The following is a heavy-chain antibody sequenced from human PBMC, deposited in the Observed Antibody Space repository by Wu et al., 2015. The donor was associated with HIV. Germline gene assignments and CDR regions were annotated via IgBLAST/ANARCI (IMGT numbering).Heavy chain of an antibody. D-gene: IGHD6-13*01. CDR3: ARDRWDIAAFLDY. V-gene: IGHV1-18*01. Sequence: QVQLVQSGAEVKKPGSSVKVSCEASGGTFDNYAINWVRQAPGQGLEWMGWISVYNGNTNYAQKLQGRVTMTTDTSTSTAYMELRSLRSDDTAVYYCARDRWDIAAFLDYWGQGMLVTVSS. CDR2: ISVYNGNT. J-gene: IGHJ4*02. CDR1: GGTFDNYA.